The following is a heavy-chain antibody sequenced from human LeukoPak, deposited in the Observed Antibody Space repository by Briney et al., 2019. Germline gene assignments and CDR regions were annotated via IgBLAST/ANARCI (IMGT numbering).Heavy chain of an antibody. D-gene: IGHD2-2*01. J-gene: IGHJ4*02. V-gene: IGHV4-4*02. CDR1: GGSISSSNW. CDR3: ASVVGVVTAAKQIDY. CDR2: IYHSGST. Sequence: SETLSLTCAVSGGSISSSNWWSWVRQPPGKGLEWIGEIYHSGSTNYNPSLKSRVTISVDKSKNQFSLKLSSVTAADTAVYYCASVVGVVTAAKQIDYWGQGTLVTVSS.